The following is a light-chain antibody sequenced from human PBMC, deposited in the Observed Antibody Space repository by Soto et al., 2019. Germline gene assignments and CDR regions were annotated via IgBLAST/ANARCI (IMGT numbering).Light chain of an antibody. Sequence: SYELTQTPSVSVAPGQRARITCGGDNIGANSVHWYQQKPGQAPILVVYDDSDRPSGIPERFSGSNSGNTAALTITRVEGGDEADYYCQVWHSSRGVFGGGTKLTVL. CDR1: NIGANS. CDR3: QVWHSSRGV. V-gene: IGLV3-21*02. J-gene: IGLJ2*01. CDR2: DDS.